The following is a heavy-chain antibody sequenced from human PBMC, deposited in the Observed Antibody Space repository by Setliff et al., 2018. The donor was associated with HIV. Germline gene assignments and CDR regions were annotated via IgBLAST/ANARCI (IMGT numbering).Heavy chain of an antibody. Sequence: GSLRLSCAASGFTFSSYWMSWVRQAPGKGLEWVANINQDGSEKYYVDSVKGRFTISRDNAKNSLYLQMNSLRAEDTAVYYCARSALGTRGAFDIWGQGTMVTVSS. D-gene: IGHD3-16*01. J-gene: IGHJ3*02. CDR3: ARSALGTRGAFDI. CDR2: INQDGSEK. V-gene: IGHV3-7*01. CDR1: GFTFSSYW.